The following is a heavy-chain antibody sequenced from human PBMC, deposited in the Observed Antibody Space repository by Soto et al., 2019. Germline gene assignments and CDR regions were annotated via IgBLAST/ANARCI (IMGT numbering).Heavy chain of an antibody. CDR1: GFTFSSYS. Sequence: EVQLVESGGGLVQPGGSLRLSCAASGFTFSSYSMNWVRQAPGKGLEWVSYFSSSSGTIYYADSVKGRFTISRDNAKDYLSVQMSSLRDDDPAVYYCVRAGWPFDYWGQGTMVTFSS. CDR3: VRAGWPFDY. V-gene: IGHV3-48*02. J-gene: IGHJ4*02. D-gene: IGHD3-10*01. CDR2: FSSSSGTI.